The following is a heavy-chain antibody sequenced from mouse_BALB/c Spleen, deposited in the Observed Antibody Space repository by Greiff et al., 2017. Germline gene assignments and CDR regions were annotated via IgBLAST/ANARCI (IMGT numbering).Heavy chain of an antibody. CDR2: INSNGGST. D-gene: IGHD3-3*01. Sequence: EVQVVESGGGLVQPGGSLKLSCAASGFTFSSYGMSWVRQTPDKRLELVATINSNGGSTYYPDSVKGRFTISRDNAKNTLYLQMSSLKSEDTAMYYCARDGGGLFAYWGQGTLVTVSA. V-gene: IGHV5-6-3*01. J-gene: IGHJ3*01. CDR1: GFTFSSYG. CDR3: ARDGGGLFAY.